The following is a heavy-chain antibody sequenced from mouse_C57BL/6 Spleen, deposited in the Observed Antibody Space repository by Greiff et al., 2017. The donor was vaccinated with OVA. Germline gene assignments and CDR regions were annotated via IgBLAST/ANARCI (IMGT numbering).Heavy chain of an antibody. V-gene: IGHV5-16*01. CDR1: GFTFSDYY. J-gene: IGHJ4*01. CDR2: INYDGSST. Sequence: EVKVVESEGGLVQPGSSMKLSCTASGFTFSDYYMAWVRQVPEKGLEWVANINYDGSSTYYLDSLKSRFIISRDNAKNILYLQMSSLKSEDTATYYCARRSNSGYYAMDYWGQGTSVTVSS. CDR3: ARRSNSGYYAMDY. D-gene: IGHD2-5*01.